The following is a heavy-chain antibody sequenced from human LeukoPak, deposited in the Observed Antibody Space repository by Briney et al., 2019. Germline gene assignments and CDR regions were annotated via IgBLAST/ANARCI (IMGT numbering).Heavy chain of an antibody. V-gene: IGHV4-34*01. CDR2: INHSGST. CDR1: GGSFSGYY. Sequence: PSETLSLTCAVYGGSFSGYYWSWIRQPPGKGLEWIGEINHSGSTNYNPSLKSRVTISVDTSKNQFSLKLSSVTAADTAVYYCARGLPESYYYYGMDVWGQGTTVTVSS. J-gene: IGHJ6*02. CDR3: ARGLPESYYYYGMDV. D-gene: IGHD1-26*01.